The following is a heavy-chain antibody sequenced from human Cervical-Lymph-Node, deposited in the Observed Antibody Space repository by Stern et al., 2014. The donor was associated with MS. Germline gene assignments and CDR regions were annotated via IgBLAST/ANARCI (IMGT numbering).Heavy chain of an antibody. CDR2: TVLNDKT. J-gene: IGHJ4*02. D-gene: IGHD3-3*01. V-gene: IGHV2-70*01. Sequence: QVTLRESGPALVKPTQTLTLTCTFSGVSLVTSGVRVSWIRQPPGNALEWLALTVLNDKTFYNTSLMTRLTISKDTSKNQVVLTMTNVDPVDTATYYCARMMGSGYRHYFDYWGQGTPVTVS. CDR3: ARMMGSGYRHYFDY. CDR1: GVSLVTSGVR.